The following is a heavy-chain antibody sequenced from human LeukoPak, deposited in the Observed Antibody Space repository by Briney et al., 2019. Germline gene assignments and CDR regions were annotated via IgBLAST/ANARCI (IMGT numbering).Heavy chain of an antibody. CDR2: ISGSGGST. D-gene: IGHD3-22*01. J-gene: IGHJ4*02. CDR1: GFTFSSSA. CDR3: ARAVPTDYYDSSGYYFGY. Sequence: AGGSLRLSCAASGFTFSSSAMSWVRQAPGKGLEWVSAISGSGGSTYYADFVKGRFTISRDNSKNALYLQMNSLRAEDTAVYYCARAVPTDYYDSSGYYFGYWGQGTLVTVSS. V-gene: IGHV3-23*01.